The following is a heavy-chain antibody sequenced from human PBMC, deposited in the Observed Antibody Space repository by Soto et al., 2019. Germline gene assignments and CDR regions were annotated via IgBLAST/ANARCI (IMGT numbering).Heavy chain of an antibody. CDR1: GFRFSIYS. CDR3: ARSVEGHFDY. D-gene: IGHD6-19*01. V-gene: IGHV3-48*02. Sequence: EVQLVESGGALVQRGGSLTLSCAASGFRFSIYSMNWVRQATGKGLEWSAYITSDTKTIKYAESVKGRFTISRDNAKNSVYLQMDNLSDEDTAVYYCARSVEGHFDYWGQGTVVTVSP. CDR2: ITSDTKTI. J-gene: IGHJ4*02.